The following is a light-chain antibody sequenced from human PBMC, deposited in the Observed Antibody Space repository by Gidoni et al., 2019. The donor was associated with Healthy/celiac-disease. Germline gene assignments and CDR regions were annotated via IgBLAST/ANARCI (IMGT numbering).Light chain of an antibody. CDR2: DAS. V-gene: IGKV3D-20*01. CDR1: QSVSSSY. J-gene: IGKJ5*01. Sequence: IVLTHSPATLSLSPGERATLSCGASQSVSSSYLAWYQQKPGLAPRLLIYDASSRATGIPDRFSGSWSGTDFTLTISRLEPEDFAVYYCQQYGSSPITFGQGTRLEIK. CDR3: QQYGSSPIT.